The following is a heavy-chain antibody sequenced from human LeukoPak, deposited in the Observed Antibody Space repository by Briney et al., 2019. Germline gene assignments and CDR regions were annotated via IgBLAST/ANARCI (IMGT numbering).Heavy chain of an antibody. J-gene: IGHJ4*02. D-gene: IGHD4-17*01. V-gene: IGHV3-23*01. CDR2: ISGSDGST. Sequence: GGSLRLSCAASGFTFSSYVMSWVRQAPGKGLEWVSAISGSDGSTYYADSVKGRFTISRDNSKNTLYLQMNSLRAEDTAVYYCARADHGDYRYYFDYWGQGTLVTVSS. CDR1: GFTFSSYV. CDR3: ARADHGDYRYYFDY.